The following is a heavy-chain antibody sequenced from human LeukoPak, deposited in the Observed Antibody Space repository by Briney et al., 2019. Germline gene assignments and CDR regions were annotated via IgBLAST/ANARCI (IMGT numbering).Heavy chain of an antibody. V-gene: IGHV1-46*02. Sequence: GASVKVSCKASGYTFDTYPMNWVRQAPGQGLEWMGIINPSGGSTSYAQKFQGRVTMTRDTSTSTVYMELSSLRSEDTAVYYCARSFYYDFWSGQNNWFDPWGQGTLVTVSS. J-gene: IGHJ5*02. CDR1: GYTFDTYP. D-gene: IGHD3-3*01. CDR3: ARSFYYDFWSGQNNWFDP. CDR2: INPSGGST.